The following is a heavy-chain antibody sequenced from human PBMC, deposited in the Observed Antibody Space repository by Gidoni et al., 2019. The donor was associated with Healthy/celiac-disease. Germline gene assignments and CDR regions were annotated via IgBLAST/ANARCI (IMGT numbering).Heavy chain of an antibody. CDR3: ASLGSGYPWIDY. J-gene: IGHJ4*02. CDR2: ISSSSSTI. D-gene: IGHD3-22*01. Sequence: EVQLVESGGGLVQPGGSLRLSSAASGFTFSSYSMNWVRQAPGRGLEWVSYISSSSSTIYYADSVKGRFTISRDNAKNSLYLQMNSLRDEDTAVYYCASLGSGYPWIDYWGQGTLVTVSS. V-gene: IGHV3-48*02. CDR1: GFTFSSYS.